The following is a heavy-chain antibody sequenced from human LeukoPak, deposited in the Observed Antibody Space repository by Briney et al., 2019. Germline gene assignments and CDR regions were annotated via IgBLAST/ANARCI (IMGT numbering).Heavy chain of an antibody. CDR2: INHSGST. Sequence: PSETLSLTCAVYGGSFSGYYWSWIRQPPGKGLEWIGEINHSGSTNYNPSLKSRVTISVDTSKNQFSLKLSSVTAADTAVYYCARRLRIAAADPHFDYWGQGTLVTVSS. D-gene: IGHD6-13*01. CDR1: GGSFSGYY. CDR3: ARRLRIAAADPHFDY. V-gene: IGHV4-34*01. J-gene: IGHJ4*02.